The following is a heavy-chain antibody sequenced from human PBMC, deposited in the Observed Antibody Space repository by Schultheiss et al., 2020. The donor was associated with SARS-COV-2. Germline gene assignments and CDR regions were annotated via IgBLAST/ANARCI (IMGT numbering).Heavy chain of an antibody. D-gene: IGHD5-12*01. J-gene: IGHJ4*02. V-gene: IGHV3-33*08. CDR3: ARDRSGYYFFDY. Sequence: GGSLRLSCAASGFTFSSYAMHWVRQAPGKGLEWVAVIWYDGSNKYYGDSVKGRFTISRDNSKNTLYLQMNSLRAEDTAVYYCARDRSGYYFFDYWGQGTLVTVSS. CDR2: IWYDGSNK. CDR1: GFTFSSYA.